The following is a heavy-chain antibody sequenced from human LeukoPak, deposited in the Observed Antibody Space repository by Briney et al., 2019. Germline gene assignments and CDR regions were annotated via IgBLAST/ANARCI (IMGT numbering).Heavy chain of an antibody. CDR2: IIPIFGTA. CDR1: GYTFSSYA. V-gene: IGHV1-69*06. CDR3: AREQKRGYYFDY. Sequence: ASVKVSCKASGYTFSSYAISWVRQAPGQGLEWMGGIIPIFGTANYAQKFQGRVTITADKSTSTAYMELSSLRSEDTAVYYCAREQKRGYYFDYWGQGTLVTVSS. D-gene: IGHD5-12*01. J-gene: IGHJ4*02.